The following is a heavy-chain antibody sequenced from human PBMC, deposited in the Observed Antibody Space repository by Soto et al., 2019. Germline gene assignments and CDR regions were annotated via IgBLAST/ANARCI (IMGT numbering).Heavy chain of an antibody. J-gene: IGHJ4*02. Sequence: HGGSMRLSSAASGFTLSSSWMSWVRKAKGKGLEWVANIKQDGSEKYYVDSVKGRFTISRDNAKNSLYLQMNSLRAEDTAVYYCARYRPLYDDSSGYSYYFDYWGQGTLVTVSS. D-gene: IGHD3-22*01. V-gene: IGHV3-7*05. CDR3: ARYRPLYDDSSGYSYYFDY. CDR2: IKQDGSEK. CDR1: GFTLSSSW.